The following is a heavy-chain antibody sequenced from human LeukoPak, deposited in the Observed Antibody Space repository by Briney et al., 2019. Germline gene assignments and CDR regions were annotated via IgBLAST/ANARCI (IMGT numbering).Heavy chain of an antibody. J-gene: IGHJ4*02. Sequence: GGSLRLFCAASGFTFSTYAMSWVRQAPGKGLEWVSAIRSNGGSQYYAESVKGRFTISRDNSKNTLYLQMNRLRAEDTAIYYCAGPRTLTNDFWGQGTLVTVSS. CDR2: IRSNGGSQ. V-gene: IGHV3-23*01. CDR3: AGPRTLTNDF. CDR1: GFTFSTYA.